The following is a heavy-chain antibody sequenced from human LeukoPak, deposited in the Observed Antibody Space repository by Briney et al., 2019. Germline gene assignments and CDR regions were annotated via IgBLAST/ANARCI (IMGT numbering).Heavy chain of an antibody. CDR2: ISSSGNTI. V-gene: IGHV3-48*03. Sequence: GGSLRLSCAASGFTLISSAMSWVRQAPGKGLEWVSSISSSGNTISYTDSVKGRFTISRDNAKNSLSLQMNSLRAEDTAVYYCARHQVIAALFDYWGQGTLVTVSS. CDR1: GFTLISSA. D-gene: IGHD2-15*01. CDR3: ARHQVIAALFDY. J-gene: IGHJ4*02.